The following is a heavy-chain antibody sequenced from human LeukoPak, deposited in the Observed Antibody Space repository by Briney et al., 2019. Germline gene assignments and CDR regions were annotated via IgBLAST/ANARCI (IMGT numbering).Heavy chain of an antibody. CDR3: VTAPTRTYSVY. D-gene: IGHD2-15*01. V-gene: IGHV3-11*04. CDR1: GFSFSDYY. J-gene: IGHJ4*02. CDR2: MSCSGDTI. Sequence: GVSLRLSCAASGFSFSDYYMSWIRQAPGKGREWVSYMSCSGDTIYYADSVKGRFTISRDNDKISLSLQIHSLRAEDTAVYYCVTAPTRTYSVYWGQGTLVTVSS.